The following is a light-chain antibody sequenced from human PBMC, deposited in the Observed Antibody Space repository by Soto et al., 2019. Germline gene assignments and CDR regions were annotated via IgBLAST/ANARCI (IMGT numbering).Light chain of an antibody. CDR1: SSDVGGYNY. CDR3: SSYTSSSILGV. J-gene: IGLJ3*02. Sequence: QSALTQPASVSGSPGQSITISCTGTSSDVGGYNYVSWYQHYPGKAPKLIIYEVSSRPSGVSNRFSGSKSGNTASLTISGLQAEDEADYYCSSYTSSSILGVFGGGTKLTVL. CDR2: EVS. V-gene: IGLV2-14*01.